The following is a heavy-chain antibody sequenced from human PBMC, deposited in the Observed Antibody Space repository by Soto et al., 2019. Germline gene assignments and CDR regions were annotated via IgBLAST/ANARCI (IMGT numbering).Heavy chain of an antibody. Sequence: GGSLRLSCAASGFTFSDYYMSWIRQAPGKGLEWVSYISSSGRTISYADSVKGRFTISRDNAKNSLYLQMNSLRAEDTAVYYCARELTAAGTDIYYHGLAVGGRGTTVPVS. CDR3: ARELTAAGTDIYYHGLAV. CDR2: ISSSGRTI. D-gene: IGHD6-13*01. J-gene: IGHJ6*02. V-gene: IGHV3-11*01. CDR1: GFTFSDYY.